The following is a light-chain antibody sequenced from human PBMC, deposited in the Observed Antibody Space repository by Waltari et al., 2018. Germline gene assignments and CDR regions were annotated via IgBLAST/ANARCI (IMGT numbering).Light chain of an antibody. Sequence: QSALTQPASVSGSPGQSITISCTGTSSDVGGYNYVSWYQQHPGKAPKLMIYDVSNRPSGVSNRVSGSESGNTASLTISGLQAEDEADYYCSSYTSSSTLEVVFGGGTKLTVL. CDR2: DVS. CDR1: SSDVGGYNY. CDR3: SSYTSSSTLEVV. V-gene: IGLV2-14*01. J-gene: IGLJ2*01.